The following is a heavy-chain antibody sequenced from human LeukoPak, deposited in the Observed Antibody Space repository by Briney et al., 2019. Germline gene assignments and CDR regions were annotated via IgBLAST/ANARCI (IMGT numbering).Heavy chain of an antibody. V-gene: IGHV3-23*01. CDR2: ISGSGGST. CDR3: AKAGNWNHLNYFDY. J-gene: IGHJ4*02. CDR1: GFTFSSYA. Sequence: PGGSLRLSCAASGFTFSSYAMSWVRQAPGKGLEWVSAISGSGGSTYYADSVKGQFTITIDNSKNTLYLQMNSLRAEDTAVYYCAKAGNWNHLNYFDYWGQGTLVTVSS. D-gene: IGHD1-20*01.